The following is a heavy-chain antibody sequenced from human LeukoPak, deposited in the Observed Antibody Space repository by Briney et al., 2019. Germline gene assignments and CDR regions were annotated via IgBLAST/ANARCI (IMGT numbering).Heavy chain of an antibody. CDR3: ARQQWLGGLTDY. V-gene: IGHV5-51*01. J-gene: IGHJ4*02. CDR1: GYSFTSYW. Sequence: GKSLKISCKGSGYSFTSYWIGCVRQMPGKGLEWMGIIYPVDSDTRYSSSFQGQVTISADKSISTAYLQWSSLKASDTAMYYCARQQWLGGLTDYWGQGTLVTVSS. D-gene: IGHD6-19*01. CDR2: IYPVDSDT.